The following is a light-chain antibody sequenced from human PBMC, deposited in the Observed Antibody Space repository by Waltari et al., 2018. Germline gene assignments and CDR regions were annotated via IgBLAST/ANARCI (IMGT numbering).Light chain of an antibody. Sequence: DTVLTQSPGTLSLSPGERATLFCRASQSVRDNRLTWYQQKPGQAPRLLIYSASSRVTDIPDRFSGSGSGTDFTLTINRLEPEDFAVYFCQQCGVSPYTFGQGTNLEI. J-gene: IGKJ2*01. CDR1: QSVRDNR. CDR3: QQCGVSPYT. CDR2: SAS. V-gene: IGKV3-20*01.